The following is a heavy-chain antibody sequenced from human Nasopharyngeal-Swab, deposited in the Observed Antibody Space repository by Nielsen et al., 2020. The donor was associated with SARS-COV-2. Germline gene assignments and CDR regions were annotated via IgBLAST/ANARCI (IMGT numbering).Heavy chain of an antibody. CDR1: GYSFTSYW. CDR3: ARLACSGGSCYIPYYYYGMDV. D-gene: IGHD2-15*01. J-gene: IGHJ6*02. V-gene: IGHV5-51*01. CDR2: IYPGESDT. Sequence: GESLKISCKGSGYSFTSYWIGWVRQMPGKGLEWMGIIYPGESDTRYSPSFQGQVTISADKSISTAYLQWSSLKASDTAMYYCARLACSGGSCYIPYYYYGMDVWGQGTTVTVSS.